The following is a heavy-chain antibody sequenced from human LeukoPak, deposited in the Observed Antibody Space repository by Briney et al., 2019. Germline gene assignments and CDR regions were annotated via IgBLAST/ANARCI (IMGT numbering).Heavy chain of an antibody. V-gene: IGHV3-30*02. J-gene: IGHJ3*02. Sequence: PGGSLRLSCAASGFTFSSYGMHWVRQAPGKGLEWVAFIRYDGSNKYYADSVKGRFTISRDNSKNTLYLQMNSLRAEDTAVYYCAKDQHVLQLGGWTFDIWGQGTMVTVSS. D-gene: IGHD6-6*01. CDR3: AKDQHVLQLGGWTFDI. CDR2: IRYDGSNK. CDR1: GFTFSSYG.